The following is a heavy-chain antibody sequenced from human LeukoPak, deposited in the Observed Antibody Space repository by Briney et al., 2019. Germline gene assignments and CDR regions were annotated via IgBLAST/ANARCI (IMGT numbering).Heavy chain of an antibody. CDR1: GYTFTGYY. CDR3: ARDRTILRFLEWSGAFDI. V-gene: IGHV1-2*02. CDR2: INPNSGGT. J-gene: IGHJ3*02. Sequence: ASVKASCKASGYTFTGYYMHWVRQAPGQGLEWMGWINPNSGGTNYAQKFQGRVTMTRDTSISTAYMELSRLRSDDTAVYYCARDRTILRFLEWSGAFDIWGQGTMVTVSS. D-gene: IGHD3-3*01.